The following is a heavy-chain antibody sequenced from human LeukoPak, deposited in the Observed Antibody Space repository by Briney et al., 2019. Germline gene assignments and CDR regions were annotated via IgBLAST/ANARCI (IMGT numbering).Heavy chain of an antibody. CDR3: AREGYYYVWGSYSGAFDI. Sequence: QPGGSLRLSCAASGFTFSTYFMHWVRQAPGKGLVWVSRINGDGISTTYADSVMGRFTISRDNAKNTLYLQMNSLRAKDTALYYCAREGYYYVWGSYSGAFDIWGQGTMVTVSS. CDR2: INGDGIST. D-gene: IGHD3-16*01. J-gene: IGHJ3*02. V-gene: IGHV3-74*01. CDR1: GFTFSTYF.